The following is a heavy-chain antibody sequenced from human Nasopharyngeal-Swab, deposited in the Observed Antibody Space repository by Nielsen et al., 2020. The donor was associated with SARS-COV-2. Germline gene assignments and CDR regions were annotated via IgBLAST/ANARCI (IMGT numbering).Heavy chain of an antibody. Sequence: GGPLRLSCAASGFTFDDYAMHWVRQAPGKGLEWVSLISWDGGSTYYADSVKGRFTISRDNSKNSLYLQMNSLRAEDTALYYCAKDMVLVDIVVVPAAMPDYWGQGTLVTVSS. CDR1: GFTFDDYA. CDR2: ISWDGGST. J-gene: IGHJ4*02. V-gene: IGHV3-43D*04. D-gene: IGHD2-2*01. CDR3: AKDMVLVDIVVVPAAMPDY.